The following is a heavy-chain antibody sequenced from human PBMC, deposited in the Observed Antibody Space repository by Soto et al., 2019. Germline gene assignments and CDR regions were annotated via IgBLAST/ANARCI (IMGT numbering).Heavy chain of an antibody. D-gene: IGHD6-13*01. Sequence: GASVKVSCKASGGTFSSYAISWVRQAPGQGLEWMGGIIPIFGTANYAQKFQGRVTITADKSKNQFSLKMTSVTAADTAVYYCARDRGSSWMYKWFDPWGQGTQVTVSS. CDR2: IIPIFGTA. J-gene: IGHJ5*02. CDR3: ARDRGSSWMYKWFDP. V-gene: IGHV1-69*06. CDR1: GGTFSSYA.